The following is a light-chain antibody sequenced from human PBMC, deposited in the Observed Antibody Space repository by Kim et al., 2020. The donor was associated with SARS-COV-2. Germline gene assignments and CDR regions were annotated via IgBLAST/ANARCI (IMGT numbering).Light chain of an antibody. J-gene: IGKJ1*01. CDR1: ESISRY. CDR3: QQSYSTLQWT. V-gene: IGKV1-39*01. Sequence: SVGDRVTIPCRASESISRYLNWYQQKPGKAPKLLIYFASNLQSGVPSRFTGSGSGTDFTLTIGSLQPEDFATYYCQQSYSTLQWTFGQGTKVEVK. CDR2: FAS.